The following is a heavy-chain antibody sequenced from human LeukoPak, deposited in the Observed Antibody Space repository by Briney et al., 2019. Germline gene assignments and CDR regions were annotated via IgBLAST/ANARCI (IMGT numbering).Heavy chain of an antibody. CDR1: GDSISSGNYY. V-gene: IGHV4-61*02. Sequence: SETLSLTCTVSGDSISSGNYYWSWIRQPAGKGLEWIGRIYTSGSTNYNPSLKSRVTISVDTSKNQFSLKLSSVTAADTAVYYCASSRCDLPYYYYYYMDVWGEGTTVTISS. D-gene: IGHD4/OR15-4a*01. CDR3: ASSRCDLPYYYYYYMDV. J-gene: IGHJ6*03. CDR2: IYTSGST.